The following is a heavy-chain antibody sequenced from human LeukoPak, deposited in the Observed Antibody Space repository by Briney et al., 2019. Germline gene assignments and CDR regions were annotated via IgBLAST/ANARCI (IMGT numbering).Heavy chain of an antibody. CDR3: ARGADSSGYYSIFYFDY. Sequence: SETLSLTCTVSGGSISSYYWSWIRQPPGKGLEWIGYIYYSGSTNYNPSLKSRVTISVDTSKNQFSLKLSSVTAADTAVYYCARGADSSGYYSIFYFDYWGQGTLVAVSS. V-gene: IGHV4-59*01. D-gene: IGHD3-22*01. CDR2: IYYSGST. CDR1: GGSISSYY. J-gene: IGHJ4*02.